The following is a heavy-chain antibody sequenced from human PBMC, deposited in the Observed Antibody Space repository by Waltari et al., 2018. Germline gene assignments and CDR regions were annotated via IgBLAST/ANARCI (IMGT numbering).Heavy chain of an antibody. CDR2: MRSKAYGGTT. D-gene: IGHD2-21*01. CDR3: TRDLFVGMDV. Sequence: EVQLVESGGGLVQPGRSLRLSCTASGFTFGDYAMSWVRQASGKGLEGVGVMRSKAYGGTTEYAASVKGRFTISRDDSKSIAYLQMNSLKTEDTAVYYCTRDLFVGMDVWGQGTTVTVSS. J-gene: IGHJ6*02. V-gene: IGHV3-49*04. CDR1: GFTFGDYA.